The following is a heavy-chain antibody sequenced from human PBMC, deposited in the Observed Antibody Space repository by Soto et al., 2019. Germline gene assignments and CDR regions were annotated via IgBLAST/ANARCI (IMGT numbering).Heavy chain of an antibody. J-gene: IGHJ4*02. V-gene: IGHV3-9*01. D-gene: IGHD2-15*01. CDR3: AKEGGGVYCSGGSCPYYFDY. CDR2: ISWNSGSI. CDR1: GFTFDDYA. Sequence: EVQLVESGGGLVQPGRSLRLSCAASGFTFDDYAMHWVRQAPGKGLEWVSGISWNSGSIGYADSVKGRFTISRDNAKNSLYLQTNSLRAEDTALYYCAKEGGGVYCSGGSCPYYFDYWGQGTLVTVSS.